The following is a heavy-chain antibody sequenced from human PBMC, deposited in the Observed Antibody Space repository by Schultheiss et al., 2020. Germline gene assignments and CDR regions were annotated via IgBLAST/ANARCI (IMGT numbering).Heavy chain of an antibody. D-gene: IGHD6-6*01. CDR2: ITGSDGST. Sequence: GGSLRLSCAASGFTVTNYAMSWVRQAPGKGLEWVSTITGSDGSTYYADSVKGRFTISRDISKNTLFLQMNSLRAEDTAVYYCARVDGLYSTSFDYWGQGTLVTVSS. CDR3: ARVDGLYSTSFDY. CDR1: GFTVTNYA. V-gene: IGHV3-23*01. J-gene: IGHJ4*02.